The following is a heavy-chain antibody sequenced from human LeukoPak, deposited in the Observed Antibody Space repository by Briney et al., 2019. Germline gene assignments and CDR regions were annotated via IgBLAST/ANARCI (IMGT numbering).Heavy chain of an antibody. CDR1: GFTFSSYA. CDR2: ISGSGGST. J-gene: IGHJ4*02. D-gene: IGHD6-6*01. Sequence: GGSLRLSCAASGFTFSSYAMSWVRQAPGKGLEWVSAISGSGGSTYYADSVKGRFTISRDNSKNTLYLQMNSLRAEDTAVYYCAKDFPPISSIAARYFDYWGQGTLVTVSS. CDR3: AKDFPPISSIAARYFDY. V-gene: IGHV3-23*01.